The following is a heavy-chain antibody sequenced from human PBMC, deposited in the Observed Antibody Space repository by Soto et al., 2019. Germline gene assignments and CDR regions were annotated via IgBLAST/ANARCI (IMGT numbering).Heavy chain of an antibody. V-gene: IGHV4-59*01. Sequence: SETLSLTCTVSGGSINDYYWNWIRKPPGKGLEWLGYIYYSGSTNYSPALKSRVTISVDTSKNQFSLKVTSVTAADTAVYYCARGVPNTGYRSSWYENWFDPCGQATLVTVSS. J-gene: IGHJ5*02. CDR2: IYYSGST. CDR3: ARGVPNTGYRSSWYENWFDP. D-gene: IGHD6-13*01. CDR1: GGSINDYY.